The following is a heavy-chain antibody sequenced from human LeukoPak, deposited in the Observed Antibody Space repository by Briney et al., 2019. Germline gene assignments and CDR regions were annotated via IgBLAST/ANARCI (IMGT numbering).Heavy chain of an antibody. CDR1: GFTFDYYT. Sequence: GGSLRLSCAASGFTFDYYTMYWVRQGPERGLEWVSLISMDGVNTFYADSVKGRFTISRDNNKNSLYLQMNGLRTDDTGLYYCVKGRRRGYAYGTLESWGQGTLVTVSS. CDR2: ISMDGVNT. D-gene: IGHD5-18*01. V-gene: IGHV3-43*01. CDR3: VKGRRRGYAYGTLES. J-gene: IGHJ4*02.